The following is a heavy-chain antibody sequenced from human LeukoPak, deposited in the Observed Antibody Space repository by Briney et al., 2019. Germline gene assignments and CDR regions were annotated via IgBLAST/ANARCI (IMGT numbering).Heavy chain of an antibody. J-gene: IGHJ4*02. CDR2: ITSSGTTI. Sequence: GGSLRLSCAASGFTVSDNYMSWIRQAPGKGLEWVSFITSSGTTIYYADSVKGRFTISRDNAKNSLYLQMNSLRAEDTAVYYCARVGRNYFDYWGQGTLVTVSS. CDR1: GFTVSDNY. V-gene: IGHV3-11*04. CDR3: ARVGRNYFDY. D-gene: IGHD3-10*01.